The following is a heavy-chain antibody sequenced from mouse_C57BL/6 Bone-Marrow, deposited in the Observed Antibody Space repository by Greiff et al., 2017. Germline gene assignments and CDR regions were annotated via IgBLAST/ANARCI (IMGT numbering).Heavy chain of an antibody. V-gene: IGHV1-26*01. D-gene: IGHD3-1*01. CDR2: INSNNGGT. CDR1: GYTFTDYY. CDR3: AKGYGYFDY. Sequence: VQLQQSGPELVKPGASVKISCKASGYTFTDYYMNWVKQSHGKSLEWIGDINSNNGGTSYNQKFKGKATLTVDKSSSTAYMELRSLTSEDSAVYYCAKGYGYFDYWGQGTTLTVSS. J-gene: IGHJ2*01.